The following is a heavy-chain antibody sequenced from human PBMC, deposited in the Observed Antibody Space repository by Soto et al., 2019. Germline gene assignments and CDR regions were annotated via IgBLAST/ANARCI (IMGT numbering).Heavy chain of an antibody. CDR2: TYYRSKWYN. D-gene: IGHD1-7*01. Sequence: PSQTLSLTCAISGDSVSSNSAAWNWIGQSPSRGLEWLGRTYYRSKWYNDYAVSVKSRITINPDTSKNQFSLQLNSVTPEDTAVYYCARDSRRYNWNYFLGMDVWGQGTTVTVSS. CDR1: GDSVSSNSAA. CDR3: ARDSRRYNWNYFLGMDV. V-gene: IGHV6-1*01. J-gene: IGHJ6*02.